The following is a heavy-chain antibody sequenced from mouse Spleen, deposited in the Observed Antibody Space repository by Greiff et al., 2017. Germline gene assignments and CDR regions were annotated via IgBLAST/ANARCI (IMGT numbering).Heavy chain of an antibody. CDR2: IYPRDGST. D-gene: IGHD1-1*01. V-gene: IGHV1-85*01. CDR1: GYTFTSYD. J-gene: IGHJ2*01. Sequence: QVQLQQSGPELVKPGASVKLSCKASGYTFTSYDINWVKQRPGQGLEWIGWIYPRDGSTKYNEKFKGKATLTVDTSSSTAYMELHSLTSEDSAVYFCARSPYYYGSRGWYFDYWGQGTTLTVSS. CDR3: ARSPYYYGSRGWYFDY.